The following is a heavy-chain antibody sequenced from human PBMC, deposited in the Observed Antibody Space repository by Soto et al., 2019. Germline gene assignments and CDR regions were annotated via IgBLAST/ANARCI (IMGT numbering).Heavy chain of an antibody. CDR2: IYYSGST. Sequence: SETLSLTCTVSGGSISSYYWSWIRQPPGKGLEWIGYIYYSGSTNYNPSLKSRVTISVDTSKNQFSLKLSSVTAADTAVYYCAKDGSKDYYYYYAMDVWGQGTTVTVSS. J-gene: IGHJ6*02. CDR3: AKDGSKDYYYYYAMDV. V-gene: IGHV4-59*01. CDR1: GGSISSYY.